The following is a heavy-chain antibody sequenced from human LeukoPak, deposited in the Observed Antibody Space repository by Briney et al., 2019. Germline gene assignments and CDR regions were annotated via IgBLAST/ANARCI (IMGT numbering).Heavy chain of an antibody. CDR3: ARAPGYCSSASCYWLDP. V-gene: IGHV4-61*02. J-gene: IGHJ5*02. Sequence: SETLSLTCTVSGGSISSGSYYWSWIRQPAGKGLEWVGRIYTSGSTNYNPSLKSRVTISVDTSKNQFSLKLSSVTAADPAVYYCARAPGYCSSASCYWLDPWGQGTLVTVSS. CDR2: IYTSGST. D-gene: IGHD2-2*01. CDR1: GGSISSGSYY.